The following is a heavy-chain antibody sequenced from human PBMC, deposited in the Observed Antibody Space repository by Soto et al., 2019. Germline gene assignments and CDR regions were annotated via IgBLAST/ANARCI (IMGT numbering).Heavy chain of an antibody. Sequence: ASETLSLTCTVSGGSISSSSYYWGWIRQPPGKGLEWIGSIYYSGSTYYNPSLKSRVTISVDTSKNQFSLKLSSVTAADTAVYYCARALHLTHNWFDPWGQGTLVTVSS. CDR1: GGSISSSSYY. D-gene: IGHD1-26*01. CDR2: IYYSGST. V-gene: IGHV4-39*01. CDR3: ARALHLTHNWFDP. J-gene: IGHJ5*02.